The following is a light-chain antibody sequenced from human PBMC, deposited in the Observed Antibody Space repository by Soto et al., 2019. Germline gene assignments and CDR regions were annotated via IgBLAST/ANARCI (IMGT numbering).Light chain of an antibody. CDR1: SSDVGVYNY. CDR2: DVS. Sequence: QSVLTQPASVSGSPGQSITISRTGTSSDVGVYNYVSWYQQHPGKVPKLMIYDVSNRPSGVSNRFSGSKSGNTASLTISGLQAEYEADYYCSSYTSSSTPYVFGTGTKVTVL. CDR3: SSYTSSSTPYV. V-gene: IGLV2-14*01. J-gene: IGLJ1*01.